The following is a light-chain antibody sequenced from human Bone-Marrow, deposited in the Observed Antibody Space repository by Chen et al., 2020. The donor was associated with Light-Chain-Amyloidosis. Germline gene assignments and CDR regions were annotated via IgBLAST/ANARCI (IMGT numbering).Light chain of an antibody. Sequence: NSTLPQPHSASEHPGKTVILSCTRSSGSIATNYVQWYQQRPGSSPTTVIYEDDQRPSGVPDRFSGSIDRSSNSASLTISGLKTEDEADYYCQSYQGSSQGVFGGGTKLTVL. CDR2: EDD. CDR3: QSYQGSSQGV. CDR1: SGSIATNY. J-gene: IGLJ3*02. V-gene: IGLV6-57*01.